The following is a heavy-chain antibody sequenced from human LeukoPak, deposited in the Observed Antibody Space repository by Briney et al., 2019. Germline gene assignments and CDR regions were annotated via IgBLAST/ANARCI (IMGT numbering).Heavy chain of an antibody. Sequence: ASVKVSCKASGYTFTSYGISWVRQAPGQGLEWMGCINPHSGGTNYAPKFQGRVTLTRDTSIRTGYMELSRLRSDDTAVYYCARWSYFDYWGQGTLVTVSS. CDR2: INPHSGGT. CDR1: GYTFTSYG. J-gene: IGHJ4*02. V-gene: IGHV1-2*02. CDR3: ARWSYFDY.